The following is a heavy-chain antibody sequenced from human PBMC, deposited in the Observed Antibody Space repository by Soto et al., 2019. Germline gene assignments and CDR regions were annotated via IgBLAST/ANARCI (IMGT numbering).Heavy chain of an antibody. CDR3: ARVPDR. J-gene: IGHJ5*02. D-gene: IGHD2-2*01. CDR2: IYHSGST. CDR1: GGSISSCVYS. V-gene: IGHV4-30-2*01. Sequence: PSETLSLTCAVSGGSISSCVYSWSWIRQPPGKGLEWIGYIYHSGSTYYNPSLKSRVTISVDRSKNQFSLKLSFVTAAETAVYYCARVPDRWGQGTLVTVSS.